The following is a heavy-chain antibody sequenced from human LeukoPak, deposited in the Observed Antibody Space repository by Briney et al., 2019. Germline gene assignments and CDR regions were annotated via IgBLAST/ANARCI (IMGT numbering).Heavy chain of an antibody. D-gene: IGHD3-3*01. CDR1: GGSISSSSYY. J-gene: IGHJ6*03. CDR3: ARPYDFWSGYPTKRDMDV. V-gene: IGHV4-39*01. CDR2: IYYSGST. Sequence: KPSETLSLTCTVSGGSISSSSYYWGWIRQPPGKGLEWIGSIYYSGSTYYNPSLKSRVTISVDTSKNQFSLKLSSVTAAGTAVYYCARPYDFWSGYPTKRDMDVWGKGTTVTVSS.